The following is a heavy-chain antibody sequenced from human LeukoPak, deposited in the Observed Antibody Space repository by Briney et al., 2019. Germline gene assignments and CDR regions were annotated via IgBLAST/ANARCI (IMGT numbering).Heavy chain of an antibody. J-gene: IGHJ4*02. Sequence: ASVKVSCKASGGTFSSYAISWVRQAPGQGLEWMGRIIPILGIANYAQKFQGRVTITADKSTSTAYMELSSLRSEDTAVYYCARASILGRFDYWGQGTLVTVSS. D-gene: IGHD3-3*02. CDR1: GGTFSSYA. CDR2: IIPILGIA. V-gene: IGHV1-69*04. CDR3: ARASILGRFDY.